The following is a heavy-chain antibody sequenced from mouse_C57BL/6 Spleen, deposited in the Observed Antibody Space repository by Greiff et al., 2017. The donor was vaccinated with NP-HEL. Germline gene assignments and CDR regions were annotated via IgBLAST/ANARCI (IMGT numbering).Heavy chain of an antibody. J-gene: IGHJ2*01. V-gene: IGHV5-9-1*02. D-gene: IGHD1-1*01. Sequence: DVKLVESGEGLVKPGGSLKLSCAASGFTFSSYAMSWVRQTPEKRLEWVAYISSGGDYIYYADTVKGRFTISRDNARNTLYLQMSSLKSEDTAMYYCTRTGGLITTVVAFYYFDYWGQGTTLTVSS. CDR3: TRTGGLITTVVAFYYFDY. CDR2: ISSGGDYI. CDR1: GFTFSSYA.